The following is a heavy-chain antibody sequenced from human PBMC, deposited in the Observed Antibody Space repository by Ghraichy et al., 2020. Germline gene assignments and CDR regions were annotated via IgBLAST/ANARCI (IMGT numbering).Heavy chain of an antibody. CDR2: IYWDGDK. V-gene: IGHV2-5*02. D-gene: IGHD1-1*01. CDR3: VHALRIPGDGTTSLYDGFDV. J-gene: IGHJ3*01. Sequence: SGPTLVKPTQTLTLTCTFSGFSLTNSGVRVGWIRQPPGKAPEWLGKIYWDGDKRYSPSLKSRLTITKDTSKNQVVLSMTNMDPVDTATYYCVHALRIPGDGTTSLYDGFDVWGPGTMVTVSS. CDR1: GFSLTNSGVR.